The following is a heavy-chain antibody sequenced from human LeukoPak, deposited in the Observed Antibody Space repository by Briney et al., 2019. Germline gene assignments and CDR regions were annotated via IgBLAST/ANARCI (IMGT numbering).Heavy chain of an antibody. D-gene: IGHD3-22*01. CDR2: INPNSGGT. CDR1: GYTFTGYY. J-gene: IGHJ3*02. Sequence: ASVKVSCKASGYTFTGYYMHWVRQAPGQGLEWMGWINPNSGGTNYALKFQGRVTMTRDTSISTAYMELSRLRSDDTAVYYCARGRYYYDSSGKDAFDIWGQGTMVTVSS. V-gene: IGHV1-2*02. CDR3: ARGRYYYDSSGKDAFDI.